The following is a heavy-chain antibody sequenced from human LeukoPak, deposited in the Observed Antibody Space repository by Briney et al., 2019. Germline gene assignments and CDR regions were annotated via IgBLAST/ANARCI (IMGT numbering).Heavy chain of an antibody. V-gene: IGHV7-4-1*02. J-gene: IGHJ4*02. CDR3: ARDLVRGVPDY. Sequence: ASVKVSCKASGYTFTSYAMNWVRQDPGQGREWMGWINTNTGNPTYAQGFTGRFVFSLDTSVSTAYLQISSLKAEDTAVYYCARDLVRGVPDYWGQGTLVTVSS. CDR1: GYTFTSYA. CDR2: INTNTGNP. D-gene: IGHD3-10*01.